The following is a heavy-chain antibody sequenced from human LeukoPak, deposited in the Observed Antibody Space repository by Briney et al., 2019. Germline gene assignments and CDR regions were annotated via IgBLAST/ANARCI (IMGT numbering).Heavy chain of an antibody. V-gene: IGHV4-39*07. D-gene: IGHD3-10*01. CDR3: ARRVRVTMVRGAISP. CDR2: IYYSGST. J-gene: IGHJ4*02. Sequence: KPSETLSLTCTVSGGSISSSSYYWGWIRQPPGKGLEWIGSIYYSGSTYYNPSLKSRVTISVDTSKNQFSLKLSSVTAADTAVYYCARRVRVTMVRGAISPWGQGTLVTVSS. CDR1: GGSISSSSYY.